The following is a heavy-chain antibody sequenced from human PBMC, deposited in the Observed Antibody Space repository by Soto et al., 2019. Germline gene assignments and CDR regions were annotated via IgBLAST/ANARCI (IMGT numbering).Heavy chain of an antibody. D-gene: IGHD3-16*02. V-gene: IGHV1-69*13. Sequence: SVKVSCKACGCTFSSYAISWVRQAPGQGREWMGGIIPIFGTANYAQKFQGRVTITADESTSTAYMEPSSLRSEDTAVYYCARGRRRLSHYYSSYGMEVWGQGTTVTVSS. CDR1: GCTFSSYA. J-gene: IGHJ6*02. CDR2: IIPIFGTA. CDR3: ARGRRRLSHYYSSYGMEV.